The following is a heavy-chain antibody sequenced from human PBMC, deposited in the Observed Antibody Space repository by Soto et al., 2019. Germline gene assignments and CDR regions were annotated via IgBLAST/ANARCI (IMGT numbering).Heavy chain of an antibody. D-gene: IGHD5-18*01. J-gene: IGHJ4*02. CDR3: ASGTAMVELYDY. Sequence: GGSLRLSCAASGFTFSSYWMSWVRQAPGKGLEWVANIKKDGSEKYYGDSVKGRFTISRDNAKNSLYLQMNSVRAEDTAVYDGASGTAMVELYDYWGQGTLVTVSS. CDR2: IKKDGSEK. V-gene: IGHV3-7*03. CDR1: GFTFSSYW.